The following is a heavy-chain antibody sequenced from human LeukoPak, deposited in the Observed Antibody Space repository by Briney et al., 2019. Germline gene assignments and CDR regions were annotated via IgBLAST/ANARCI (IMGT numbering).Heavy chain of an antibody. Sequence: GGSLRLSCAASGFTFSSYAMHWVRQAPGKGLEWVAVISYDGSNKYYADSVKGRFTISRDNSKNTLYLQMNSLRAEDTAVYYCARDRMAYCGGDCHDAFDIWGQGTMVTVSS. CDR1: GFTFSSYA. CDR2: ISYDGSNK. CDR3: ARDRMAYCGGDCHDAFDI. J-gene: IGHJ3*02. D-gene: IGHD2-21*02. V-gene: IGHV3-30-3*01.